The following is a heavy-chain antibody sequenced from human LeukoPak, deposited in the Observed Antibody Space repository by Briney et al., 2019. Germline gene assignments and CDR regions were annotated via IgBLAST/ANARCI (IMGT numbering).Heavy chain of an antibody. V-gene: IGHV4-59*11. CDR1: GGFISGHY. CDR2: IYNSGST. J-gene: IGHJ6*04. D-gene: IGHD3-10*01. Sequence: SETLSLTCTVSGGFISGHYWTWIRQPPGKGLEWIGYIYNSGSTKYSPSLKSRVTISVDTSKNQFSLKLSSVTAADTAVYYCARVMVRGVIEMDVWGKGTTVTVSS. CDR3: ARVMVRGVIEMDV.